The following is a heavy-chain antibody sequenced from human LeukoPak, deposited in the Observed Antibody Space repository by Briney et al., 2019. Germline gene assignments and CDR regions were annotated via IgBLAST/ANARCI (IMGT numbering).Heavy chain of an antibody. Sequence: GGSLRLSCAASGFTVSSNYMSWVRQAPGKGLEWVSVIYSGGSTYYADSVKGRFTISRDNSKNTLYLQMNGLRAEDTAVYYCARPNYYYGMDVWGQGTTVTVSS. J-gene: IGHJ6*02. CDR3: ARPNYYYGMDV. CDR2: IYSGGST. CDR1: GFTVSSNY. V-gene: IGHV3-66*04.